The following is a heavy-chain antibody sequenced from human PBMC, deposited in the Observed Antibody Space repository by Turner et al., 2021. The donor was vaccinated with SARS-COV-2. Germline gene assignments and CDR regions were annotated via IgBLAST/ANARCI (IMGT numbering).Heavy chain of an antibody. V-gene: IGHV4-39*01. CDR3: ARHQGSTSGYDHGMNV. Sequence: QLQLQESGPGLVKPSETLSLTCTVSGGSISSSSYCWGWIRQPPGTGLEWIGSFYYSGSTYYNPSLKSRVTISVDASKNQFSLKLSSVTAADTAVYYCARHQGSTSGYDHGMNVWGQGTAVIVSS. J-gene: IGHJ6*02. D-gene: IGHD1-1*01. CDR1: GGSISSSSYC. CDR2: FYYSGST.